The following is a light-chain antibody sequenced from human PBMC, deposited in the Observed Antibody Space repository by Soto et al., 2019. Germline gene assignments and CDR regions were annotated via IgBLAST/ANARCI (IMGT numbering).Light chain of an antibody. V-gene: IGKV1-12*01. CDR1: QGISTW. CDR3: QQGDSFPLT. J-gene: IGKJ3*01. CDR2: SAS. Sequence: DIQMTQSPSSVSATVGDRVTITCRASQGISTWLAWYQQKPGKAPNLLIYSASTLQSGVPSRFSGSGSGTDFTLTISSLQPEDFAAYFCQQGDSFPLTFGPGTKVGIK.